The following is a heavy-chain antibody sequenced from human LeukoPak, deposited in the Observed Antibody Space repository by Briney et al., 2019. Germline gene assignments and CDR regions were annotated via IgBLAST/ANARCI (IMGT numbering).Heavy chain of an antibody. V-gene: IGHV1-69*06. D-gene: IGHD6-19*01. Sequence: SVKVSCKASGGTSSSYAISWVRQAPGQGLEWMGGIIPIFGTANYAQKFQGRVTITADKSTSTAYMELSSLRSEDTAVYYCARGPGIAVADNFDYWGQGTLVTVSS. CDR1: GGTSSSYA. J-gene: IGHJ4*02. CDR3: ARGPGIAVADNFDY. CDR2: IIPIFGTA.